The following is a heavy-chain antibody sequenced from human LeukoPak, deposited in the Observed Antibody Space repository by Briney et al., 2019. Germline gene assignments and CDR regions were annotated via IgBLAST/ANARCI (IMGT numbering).Heavy chain of an antibody. V-gene: IGHV1-18*01. Sequence: GASVKVSCKASGYTFTNYGISWVRQAPGQGLEWMGWISAYSGNTNYAQNLQGRVTMTADTSTTTAYMELRSLRSDDTAVYYCARGYCSSATCRHFDYWGQGALVTVSS. CDR3: ARGYCSSATCRHFDY. J-gene: IGHJ4*02. D-gene: IGHD2-2*01. CDR1: GYTFTNYG. CDR2: ISAYSGNT.